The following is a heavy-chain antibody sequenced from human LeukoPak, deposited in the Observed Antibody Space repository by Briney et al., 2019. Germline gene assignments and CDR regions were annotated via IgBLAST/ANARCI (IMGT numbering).Heavy chain of an antibody. Sequence: GESLKISCKGSGYSFTSYWIGWVRQMPGKGLEWMGIIYPGDSDTTYSPSFQGQVTISADKSISTAYLQWSSLKASDTAMYYCARGSYCGGDCYPPNWFDPWGQGTLVTVSS. V-gene: IGHV5-51*01. CDR1: GYSFTSYW. J-gene: IGHJ5*02. D-gene: IGHD2-21*02. CDR3: ARGSYCGGDCYPPNWFDP. CDR2: IYPGDSDT.